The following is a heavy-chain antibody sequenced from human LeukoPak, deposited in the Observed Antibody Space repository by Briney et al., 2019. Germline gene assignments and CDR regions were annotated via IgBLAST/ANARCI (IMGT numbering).Heavy chain of an antibody. J-gene: IGHJ5*02. V-gene: IGHV6-1*01. Sequence: SQTLSLTCAISGDSVSSNSAACSWIRQSPSRGLEWLGRTYYGVKWYNDYAVSVKSRITINPDTSKNQFSLQLNSVTPEDTAVYYCAKAEAGTRGWFDTWGQGTLVTVSS. CDR2: TYYGVKWYN. D-gene: IGHD6-13*01. CDR1: GDSVSSNSAA. CDR3: AKAEAGTRGWFDT.